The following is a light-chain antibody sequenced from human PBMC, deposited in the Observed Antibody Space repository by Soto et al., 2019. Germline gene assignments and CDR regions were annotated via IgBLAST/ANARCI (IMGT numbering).Light chain of an antibody. CDR3: QQRSNWPPYT. Sequence: EIVLTQSPATLSWSPGERATLSCRASQSVSSYLAWYQQKPGQAPRLLIYDASNRATGIPARFSGSGSGTDFALTISSLEPEDFAVYYCQQRSNWPPYTFGQGTKVDIK. V-gene: IGKV3-11*01. J-gene: IGKJ2*01. CDR1: QSVSSY. CDR2: DAS.